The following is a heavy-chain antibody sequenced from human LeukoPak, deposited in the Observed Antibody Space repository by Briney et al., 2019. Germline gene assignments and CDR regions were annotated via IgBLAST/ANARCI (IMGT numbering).Heavy chain of an antibody. CDR3: ARGRTAVAGPGAFDI. Sequence: SETLSLTCTASGGSISSYYWSWIRQPPGKGLEWTGYIYYSGSTNYNPSLKSRVTISVDTSKNQFSLKLSSVTAADTAVYYCARGRTAVAGPGAFDIWGQGTMVTVSS. V-gene: IGHV4-59*01. CDR2: IYYSGST. J-gene: IGHJ3*02. CDR1: GGSISSYY. D-gene: IGHD6-19*01.